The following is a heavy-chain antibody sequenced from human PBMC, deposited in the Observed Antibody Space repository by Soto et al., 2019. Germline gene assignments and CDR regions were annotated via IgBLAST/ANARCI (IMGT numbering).Heavy chain of an antibody. V-gene: IGHV3-15*07. CDR2: IKSKTDGGTA. D-gene: IGHD2-15*01. CDR1: GFTFSQTW. J-gene: IGHJ4*02. Sequence: EVQLVESGGGLVEPGGSLRLSCAASGFTFSQTWMNWVRQAPGKGLEWVGRIKSKTDGGTAHYAAPLRGRLTISRDDSENTIYMEMNSLKIEDTAVYYCTTGGYCSGGTCYRPNFDFWGQGTLVTVSS. CDR3: TTGGYCSGGTCYRPNFDF.